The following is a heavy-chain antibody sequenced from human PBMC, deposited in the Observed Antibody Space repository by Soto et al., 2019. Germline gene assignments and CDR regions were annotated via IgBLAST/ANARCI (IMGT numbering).Heavy chain of an antibody. Sequence: SETLSLTCAVSGYSISTGYYWGWIRQPPGKGLEWIGSIYHSGSTYYNPSLKSRVTISVDTSKNQFSLNLSSVTAADTAVYYCARSSYYDTSGYLNWFDPWGQGXLVTVSS. CDR3: ARSSYYDTSGYLNWFDP. CDR2: IYHSGST. J-gene: IGHJ5*02. CDR1: GYSISTGYY. V-gene: IGHV4-38-2*01. D-gene: IGHD3-22*01.